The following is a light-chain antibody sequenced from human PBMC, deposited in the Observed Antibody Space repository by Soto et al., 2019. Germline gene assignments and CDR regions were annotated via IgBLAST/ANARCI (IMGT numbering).Light chain of an antibody. CDR3: QQYGSSPSWT. CDR2: GAS. CDR1: QGISINY. J-gene: IGKJ1*01. Sequence: EIVLTQSPGTLSLSPGERATLSCRAGQGISINYLAWYQQKPGQAPRLLFYGASNWAIGIPDRFSGSGSGTDFTLTISRLEPEDFAVYYCQQYGSSPSWTFGQGTKVDIK. V-gene: IGKV3-20*01.